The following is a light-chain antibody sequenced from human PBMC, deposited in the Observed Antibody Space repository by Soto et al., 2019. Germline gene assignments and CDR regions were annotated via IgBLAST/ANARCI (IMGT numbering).Light chain of an antibody. CDR3: QQYNSYSWT. CDR2: VAS. V-gene: IGKV1-5*01. CDR1: QSISSW. Sequence: DIQMTQSPSTLSASVGDRVTITCRASQSISSWLAWDQHKQGKAHKLLIYVASSFESGVPSRFSGSGSGTEFTLTISSLQPDDFATYYCQQYNSYSWTFGQGTKVEIK. J-gene: IGKJ1*01.